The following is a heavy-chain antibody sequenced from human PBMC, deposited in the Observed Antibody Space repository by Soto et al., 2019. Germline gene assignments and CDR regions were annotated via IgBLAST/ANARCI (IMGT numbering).Heavy chain of an antibody. CDR1: GFTFNNYA. D-gene: IGHD3-10*01. V-gene: IGHV3-23*01. CDR2: ISGGGDTT. Sequence: EVQLLESGGGLVQPGGSLRLSCAASGFTFNNYAMTWVRKVPGKGLGWFSAISGGGDTTSYADPVKGRFTVSRDGSKNTLYLQMSSLRAEDTALYYCAKGRGGSGSLTPRVDFWGQGTLVTVSS. CDR3: AKGRGGSGSLTPRVDF. J-gene: IGHJ4*02.